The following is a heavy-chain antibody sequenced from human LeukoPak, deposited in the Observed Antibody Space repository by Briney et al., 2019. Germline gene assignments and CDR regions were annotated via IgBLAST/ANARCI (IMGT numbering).Heavy chain of an antibody. J-gene: IGHJ4*02. CDR3: ARDTKQLWPTDY. Sequence: GGTLRLSCAASGFTFGMSWVRQAPGKGLEWVSYISSSGSTIYYADSVKGRFTISRDNAKNSLYLQMNSLRAEDTAVYYCARDTKQLWPTDYWGQGTLVTVSS. CDR2: ISSSGSTI. V-gene: IGHV3-11*04. D-gene: IGHD5-18*01. CDR1: GFTFG.